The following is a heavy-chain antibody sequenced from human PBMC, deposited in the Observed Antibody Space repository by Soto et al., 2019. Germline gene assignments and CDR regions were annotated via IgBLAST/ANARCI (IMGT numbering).Heavy chain of an antibody. Sequence: SVKVSCKASGGIFSSYAISWVRQAPGQGLEWMGGIIPIFGTANYAQKFQGRVTITADESTSTAYMELSSLRSEDTAVYYCAREEVYCSSTSCYAGAYGMDVWGQGTTVTVSS. J-gene: IGHJ6*02. D-gene: IGHD2-2*01. CDR2: IIPIFGTA. CDR3: AREEVYCSSTSCYAGAYGMDV. CDR1: GGIFSSYA. V-gene: IGHV1-69*13.